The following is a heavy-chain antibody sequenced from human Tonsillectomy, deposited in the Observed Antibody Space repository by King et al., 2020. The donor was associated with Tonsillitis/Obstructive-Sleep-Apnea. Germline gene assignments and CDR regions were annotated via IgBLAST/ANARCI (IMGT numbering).Heavy chain of an antibody. Sequence: VQLVESGGGVVQPGRSLRRSCAASGFIFSSYGMHWVRQAPGKGLEWGAGIWYDGSNEYYADSVKGRFTISRDNSKNTLYLQMNSLRAEDTAVYFCARPTVDIVATIGVALAYWGQGTLVTVSS. CDR1: GFIFSSYG. D-gene: IGHD5-12*01. J-gene: IGHJ4*02. CDR3: ARPTVDIVATIGVALAY. CDR2: IWYDGSNE. V-gene: IGHV3-33*01.